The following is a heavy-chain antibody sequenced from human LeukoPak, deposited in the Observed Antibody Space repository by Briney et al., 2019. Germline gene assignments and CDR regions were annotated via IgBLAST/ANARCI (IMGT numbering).Heavy chain of an antibody. V-gene: IGHV1-18*01. CDR3: ARGSGAACFPLEFDF. CDR2: ISGFNDNT. CDR1: GYDLNRFA. Sequence: ASVKVSCKASGYDLNRFAINWVRQAPRQAPEWIGWISGFNDNTASAQKLQDRVTMHTDKPTRTAYMPLGNLRSDDTHIYYCARGSGAACFPLEFDFWGQGTLVTVSS. D-gene: IGHD2-21*01. J-gene: IGHJ4*02.